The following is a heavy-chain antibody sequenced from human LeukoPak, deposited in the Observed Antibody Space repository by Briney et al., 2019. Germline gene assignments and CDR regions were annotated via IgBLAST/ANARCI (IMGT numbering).Heavy chain of an antibody. J-gene: IGHJ4*02. Sequence: GGSLRLSCAASGFTFSSYSMNWVRQAPGKGLEWVSGISGSGVDTHYADSVKGRFRISRDNPKNTLYLQLNSLRAEDTAVYYCASGTYRLGDYWGLGTLVTVSS. CDR1: GFTFSSYS. CDR3: ASGTYRLGDY. CDR2: ISGSGVDT. V-gene: IGHV3-23*01. D-gene: IGHD3-10*01.